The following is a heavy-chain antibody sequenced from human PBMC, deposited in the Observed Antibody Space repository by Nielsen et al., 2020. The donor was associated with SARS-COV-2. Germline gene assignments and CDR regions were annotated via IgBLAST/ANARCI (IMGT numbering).Heavy chain of an antibody. CDR2: SGGSSGSI. D-gene: IGHD5-18*01. CDR1: GFSISDYS. V-gene: IGHV3-48*01. CDR3: ARVQLWTGGNDY. Sequence: GGSLRLSCAASGFSISDYSMNWVRQAPGKGLEWVSHSGGSSGSIVYADSVKGRFTISRDNAKNSVLLEMNNLRAEDTAVYYCARVQLWTGGNDYWGQGTLVTVSS. J-gene: IGHJ4*02.